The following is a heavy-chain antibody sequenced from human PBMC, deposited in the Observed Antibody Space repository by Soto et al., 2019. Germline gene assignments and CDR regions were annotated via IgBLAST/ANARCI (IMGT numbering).Heavy chain of an antibody. CDR2: INPSGGST. CDR3: ARGGREADSSGYPGHAFDI. J-gene: IGHJ3*02. V-gene: IGHV1-46*01. CDR1: GYTFTSYY. D-gene: IGHD3-22*01. Sequence: ASVKVSCKASGYTFTSYYMHWVRQAPGQGLAWMGIINPSGGSTRYAQKFQGRVTMTRDTSTSTVYMELSSLRSEDTAVYYCARGGREADSSGYPGHAFDIWGQGTMVTVSS.